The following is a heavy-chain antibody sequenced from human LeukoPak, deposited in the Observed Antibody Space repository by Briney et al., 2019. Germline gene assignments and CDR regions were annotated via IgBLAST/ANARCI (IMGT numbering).Heavy chain of an antibody. CDR2: ISASGSDT. D-gene: IGHD5-24*01. CDR1: GFTFSSYA. CDR3: VKDLDNYSAFDI. J-gene: IGHJ3*02. Sequence: GGPLRLSCAASGFTFSSYAMSWVRQAPGKGLEWVSIISASGSDTFYTQSVKGRFSISRDNSKNTLSLHMNTLRAEDTAVYYCVKDLDNYSAFDIWGQGTMVTVSS. V-gene: IGHV3-23*01.